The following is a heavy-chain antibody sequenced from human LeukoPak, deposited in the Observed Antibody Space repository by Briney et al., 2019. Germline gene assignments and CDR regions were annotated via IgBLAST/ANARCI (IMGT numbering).Heavy chain of an antibody. J-gene: IGHJ4*02. CDR1: GGSISSSSYY. Sequence: PSETLSLTCTVSGGSISSSSYYWGWIRQPPGKGREWIGSIYYSGSTYYNPSLKSRVTISVDTSKNQFSLKLSSVTAADTAVYYCARRYYYYGSGSYYKPASSFDYWGQGTLVTVSS. CDR3: ARRYYYYGSGSYYKPASSFDY. V-gene: IGHV4-39*01. CDR2: IYYSGST. D-gene: IGHD3-10*01.